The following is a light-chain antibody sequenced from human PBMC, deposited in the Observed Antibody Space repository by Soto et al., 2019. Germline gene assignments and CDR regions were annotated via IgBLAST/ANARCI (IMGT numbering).Light chain of an antibody. CDR2: DAS. J-gene: IGKJ4*01. CDR3: QQRSNWPLT. CDR1: QSVSSY. V-gene: IGKV3-11*01. Sequence: EIVLTQSPATLSLSPGERATLSCRASQSVSSYLAWYQQKPGQAPRLLIYDASNRATGIPARFSCSASGTDFTLTISSLEPEEFAVYYCQQRSNWPLTFGGGTKVEIK.